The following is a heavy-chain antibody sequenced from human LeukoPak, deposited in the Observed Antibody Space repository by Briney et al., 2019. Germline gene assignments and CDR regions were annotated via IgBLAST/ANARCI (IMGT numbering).Heavy chain of an antibody. D-gene: IGHD3-22*01. V-gene: IGHV3-7*01. Sequence: GGXLRLSCAASGFTFSSYWMSWVGQAPGKELEGVSNINQDGSSNYYFASVKARFAISRDNAKNSLYLQMNSLRAEDTAVYYCARDPPYYYDSSGFWGQGTLVTVSS. J-gene: IGHJ4*02. CDR3: ARDPPYYYDSSGF. CDR2: INQDGSSN. CDR1: GFTFSSYW.